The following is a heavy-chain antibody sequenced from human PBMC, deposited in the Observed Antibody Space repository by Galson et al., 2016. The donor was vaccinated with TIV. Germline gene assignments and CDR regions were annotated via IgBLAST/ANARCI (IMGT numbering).Heavy chain of an antibody. CDR2: ISRSGGNS. Sequence: SLRLSCAASGFLFSDYAMNWARQTPGKGLEWISYISRSGGNSFYAESVKGRFTVSRDSLDKSVFLQMNSLRDEDTAVYFCAREQNYALDVWGPGTMVTVSS. CDR3: AREQNYALDV. V-gene: IGHV3-48*02. J-gene: IGHJ6*02. CDR1: GFLFSDYA. D-gene: IGHD1-7*01.